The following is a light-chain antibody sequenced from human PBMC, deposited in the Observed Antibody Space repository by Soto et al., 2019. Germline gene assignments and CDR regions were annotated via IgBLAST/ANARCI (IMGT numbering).Light chain of an antibody. CDR2: GAS. Sequence: EIVMTQSPATLSVSPGERATLSCRASQSVSSNLAWYQQKPGQAPMLLIYGASTRATGIPARFSGSGSGTEFTLNISSLQSEDFAIYFCQQYNNWPPDRTFGQGTKVEIK. CDR1: QSVSSN. J-gene: IGKJ1*01. V-gene: IGKV3-15*01. CDR3: QQYNNWPPDRT.